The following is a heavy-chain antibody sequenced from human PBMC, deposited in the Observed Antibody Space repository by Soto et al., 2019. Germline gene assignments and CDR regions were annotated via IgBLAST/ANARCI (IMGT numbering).Heavy chain of an antibody. CDR2: ISYDGSNK. V-gene: IGHV3-30*18. Sequence: QVQLVESGGGVVQPGRSLRLSCAASGFTFSSYGMHWVRQAPGKGLEWVGVISYDGSNKYYADSVKGRFTISRDNSKNTLYLQMNSLRAEDTAVYYCAKAPPYYYGMDVWGQGTTVTVSS. CDR3: AKAPPYYYGMDV. J-gene: IGHJ6*02. CDR1: GFTFSSYG.